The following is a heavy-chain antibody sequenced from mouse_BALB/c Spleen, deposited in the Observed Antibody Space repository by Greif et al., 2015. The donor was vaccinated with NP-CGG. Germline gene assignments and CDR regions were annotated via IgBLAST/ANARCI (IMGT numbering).Heavy chain of an antibody. Sequence: VQGVESGPQLVRPGASVKISCKASGYSFTSYWMHWVKQRPGQGLEWIGMIDPSDSETRLNQKFKDKATLTVDKSSSTAYMQLSSPTSEDSAVYYCARDGNYWYFDVWGAGTTVTVSS. J-gene: IGHJ1*01. CDR1: GYSFTSYW. CDR3: ARDGNYWYFDV. CDR2: IDPSDSET. V-gene: IGHV1S126*01. D-gene: IGHD2-1*01.